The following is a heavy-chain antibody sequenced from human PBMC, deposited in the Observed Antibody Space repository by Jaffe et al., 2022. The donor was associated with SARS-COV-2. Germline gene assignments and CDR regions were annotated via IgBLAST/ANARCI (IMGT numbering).Heavy chain of an antibody. V-gene: IGHV5-51*01. CDR1: GYSFTSYW. J-gene: IGHJ6*02. CDR2: IYPGDSDT. CDR3: ARQRYEPYYGSGRTYYYYGMDV. D-gene: IGHD3-10*01. Sequence: EVQLVQSGAEVKKPGESLKISCKGSGYSFTSYWIGWVRQMPGKGLEWMGIIYPGDSDTRYSPSFQGQVTISADKSISTAYLQWSSLKASDTAMYYCARQRYEPYYGSGRTYYYYGMDVWGQGTTVTVSS.